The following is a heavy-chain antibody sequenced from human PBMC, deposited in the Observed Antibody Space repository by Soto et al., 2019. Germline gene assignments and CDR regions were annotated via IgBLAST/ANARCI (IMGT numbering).Heavy chain of an antibody. J-gene: IGHJ6*02. V-gene: IGHV1-69*01. Sequence: QVQLVQSGAEVKKPGSSVKVSCKASGGTFSSYAISWVRQAPGQGLEWMGGIIPIFGTANYAQKFQGRVTITADESTSTAYMELSSLRSEDTAVYYCARVVVGATSRLYYYGMDVWGQGTTVTVSS. CDR1: GGTFSSYA. CDR2: IIPIFGTA. CDR3: ARVVVGATSRLYYYGMDV. D-gene: IGHD1-26*01.